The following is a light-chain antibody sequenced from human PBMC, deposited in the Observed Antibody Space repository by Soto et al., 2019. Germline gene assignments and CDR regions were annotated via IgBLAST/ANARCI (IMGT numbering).Light chain of an antibody. V-gene: IGLV2-14*01. CDR1: SSDVGGYNY. Sequence: QSVLTQSASVSGSPGQSITLSCTGTSSDVGGYNYVSWDQQHPGKAPKLMIYEVSNRPSGVSNRFSGSKSGHTASLTISGLQAEDEADYYCTSYTSTSTWVFGGGTKVTVL. CDR2: EVS. CDR3: TSYTSTSTWV. J-gene: IGLJ3*02.